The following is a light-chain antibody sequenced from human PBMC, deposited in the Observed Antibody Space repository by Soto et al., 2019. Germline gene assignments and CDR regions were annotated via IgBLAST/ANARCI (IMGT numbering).Light chain of an antibody. CDR3: QKYNSAPWT. CDR1: QGISTY. J-gene: IGKJ1*01. CDR2: AAS. V-gene: IGKV1-27*01. Sequence: DIQMTQSPSSLSASVGDRVTITCRASQGISTYLAWYQQKPGTVPKLLISAASTLQTGVPSRFSGGGSGTDFTLTISSLQPEDVATYYCQKYNSAPWTFGQGTKVDI.